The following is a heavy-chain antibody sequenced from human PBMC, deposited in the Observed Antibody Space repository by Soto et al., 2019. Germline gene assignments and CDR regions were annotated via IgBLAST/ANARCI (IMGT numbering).Heavy chain of an antibody. J-gene: IGHJ4*02. D-gene: IGHD3-9*01. CDR1: GYTFTSFY. Sequence: QVQLVQSGTEAKKPGASVKVSCRTSGYTFTSFYVHWVRQAPRPGLEWMGVINPSGGTTSFAQKFQGRVTMTRDTSTRTVYMELRSLRYEDTAVYFCTRGRAYFDILSGYPDSWGQGTLVTVSS. CDR3: TRGRAYFDILSGYPDS. CDR2: INPSGGTT. V-gene: IGHV1-46*03.